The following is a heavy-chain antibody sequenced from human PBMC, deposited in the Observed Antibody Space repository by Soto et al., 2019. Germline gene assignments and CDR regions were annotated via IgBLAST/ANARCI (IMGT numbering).Heavy chain of an antibody. D-gene: IGHD3-22*01. CDR2: TSAYNGNT. Sequence: QVQLVQSGGEVKRPGASVKVSCKTSGYTFTNYGISWVRQAPRRGLEWLGWTSAYNGNTNYAQKFQDRVTMTTDTSTSTVYMELRSLRSDDTAVYYCARDYYNRAKFDYWGQGALVTVSS. CDR3: ARDYYNRAKFDY. J-gene: IGHJ4*02. CDR1: GYTFTNYG. V-gene: IGHV1-18*01.